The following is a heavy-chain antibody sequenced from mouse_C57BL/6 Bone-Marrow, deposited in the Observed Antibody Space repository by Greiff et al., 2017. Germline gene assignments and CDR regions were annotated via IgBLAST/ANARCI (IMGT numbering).Heavy chain of an antibody. D-gene: IGHD1-1*01. CDR3: TRSLIYYGTNY. CDR2: IVPEDGDT. V-gene: IGHV14-2*01. Sequence: EVQLQQSGAELVKPGASVKLSCTASGFNIKDYYIHWVKQRTEQGLEWIGRIVPEDGDTKYAPKFQDKATITADTSSNTAYLQLSSLTSDDTAVYYCTRSLIYYGTNYWGQGTSLTFSS. J-gene: IGHJ2*02. CDR1: GFNIKDYY.